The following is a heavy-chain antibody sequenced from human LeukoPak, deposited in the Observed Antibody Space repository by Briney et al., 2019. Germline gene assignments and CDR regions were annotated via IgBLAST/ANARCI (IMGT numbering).Heavy chain of an antibody. CDR2: IYYNGNT. CDR1: GASISTHTYY. CDR3: ARSYCAGDCYTEYFQH. Sequence: SETLSLTCTVSGASISTHTYYWGWLRQPPGKGLEWIGSIYYNGNTYYHPSLKSRVTISVDTSNNQFSLKLRSVTAADTAVYYCARSYCAGDCYTEYFQHWGQGTLVTVSS. D-gene: IGHD2-21*02. J-gene: IGHJ1*01. V-gene: IGHV4-39*01.